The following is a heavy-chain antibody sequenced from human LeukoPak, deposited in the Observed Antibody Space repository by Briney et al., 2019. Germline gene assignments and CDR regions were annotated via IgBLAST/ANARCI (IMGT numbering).Heavy chain of an antibody. J-gene: IGHJ4*02. D-gene: IGHD3-22*01. CDR1: GFTFSSYG. CDR3: AKDYDYYDSSGYPGVDY. Sequence: GGSLRLSCAASGFTFSSYGMHWVRRAPGKGLEWVAFIRYDGSNKYYADSVKGRFTISRDNSKNTLYLQMNSLRAEDTAVYYCAKDYDYYDSSGYPGVDYWGQGTLVTVSS. CDR2: IRYDGSNK. V-gene: IGHV3-30*02.